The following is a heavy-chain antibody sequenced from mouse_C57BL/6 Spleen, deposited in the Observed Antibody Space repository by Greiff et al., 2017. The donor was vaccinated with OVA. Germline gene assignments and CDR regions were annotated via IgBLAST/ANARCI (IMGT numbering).Heavy chain of an antibody. Sequence: DVHLVESGGGLVKPGGSLKLSCAASGFTFSDYGMHWVRQAPEEGLEWVAYISSGSSTIYYADTVKGGFTISRDNAKNTLFLQMTSLRSEDTAMYYCGGNCGAVYAMDYWGQGTSVTVSS. CDR3: GGNCGAVYAMDY. V-gene: IGHV5-17*01. D-gene: IGHD4-1*01. CDR1: GFTFSDYG. J-gene: IGHJ4*01. CDR2: ISSGSSTI.